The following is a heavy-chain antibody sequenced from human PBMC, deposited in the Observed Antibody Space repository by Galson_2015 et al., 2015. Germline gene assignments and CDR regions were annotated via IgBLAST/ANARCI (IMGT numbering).Heavy chain of an antibody. D-gene: IGHD2-15*01. CDR2: INQDGSEK. J-gene: IGHJ4*02. Sequence: SLRLSCAASGFTFSSYWVSWVRQAPGKGLEWVANINQDGSEKHYLDSVKGRFTISRDNAKNSLYLEMNSLRAEDTAVYYRASRYCSGGRCYSNILDYFDYWGQGTLVTVSS. CDR3: ASRYCSGGRCYSNILDYFDY. V-gene: IGHV3-7*01. CDR1: GFTFSSYW.